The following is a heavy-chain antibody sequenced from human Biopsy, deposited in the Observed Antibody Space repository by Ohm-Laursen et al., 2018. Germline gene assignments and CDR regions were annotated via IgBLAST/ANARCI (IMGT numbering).Heavy chain of an antibody. J-gene: IGHJ2*01. CDR2: IYYTGST. CDR1: GGSISSYY. Sequence: PSDTLSLTCTVSGGSISSYYWMWIRQPPGKGLEWIGYIYYTGSTNYNPSLKSRVTISVDTSMNPLSLRLTSVTAADTAVYYCARHAPSYSGSYWRYFDLWGRGTLVTVSS. D-gene: IGHD1-26*01. CDR3: ARHAPSYSGSYWRYFDL. V-gene: IGHV4-59*08.